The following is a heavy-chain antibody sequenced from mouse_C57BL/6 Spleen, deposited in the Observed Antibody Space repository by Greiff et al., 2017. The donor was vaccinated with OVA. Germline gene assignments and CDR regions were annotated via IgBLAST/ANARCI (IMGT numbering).Heavy chain of an antibody. Sequence: QVHVKQSGAELVKPGASVKMSCKASGYTFTTYPIEWMKQNPGKSLEWIGNFHPYNDDTKYNEKFKGKATLTVEKSSSTVYLELSRLTSDDSAVYYCARGAYSYAMDYWGQGTSVTVSS. V-gene: IGHV1-47*01. J-gene: IGHJ4*01. CDR2: FHPYNDDT. CDR3: ARGAYSYAMDY. CDR1: GYTFTTYP.